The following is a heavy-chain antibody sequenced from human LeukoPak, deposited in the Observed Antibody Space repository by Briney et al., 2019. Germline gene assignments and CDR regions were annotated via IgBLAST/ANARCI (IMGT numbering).Heavy chain of an antibody. CDR2: ISVGGGST. CDR3: TRLSEMATIIGGPFDY. J-gene: IGHJ4*02. CDR1: GFTFSEYA. Sequence: PGGSLRLSCVASGFTFSEYAMSWVRQAPGKGLDWVSAISVGGGSTYYADFVKGRFAISRDDSKNTLYLQMNSLRAEDTAVYYCTRLSEMATIIGGPFDYWGQGTLVTVSS. D-gene: IGHD5-24*01. V-gene: IGHV3-23*01.